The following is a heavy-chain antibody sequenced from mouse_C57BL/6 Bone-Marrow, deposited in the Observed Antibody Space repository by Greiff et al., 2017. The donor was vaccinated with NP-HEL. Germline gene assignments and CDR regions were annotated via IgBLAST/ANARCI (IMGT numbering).Heavy chain of an antibody. CDR1: GYTFTSYW. Sequence: VQLQQPGAELVRPGTSVKLSCKASGYTFTSYWMHWVKQRPGQGLEWIGVIDPSDSYTNYNQKFKGKATLTVDTSSSTAYMQLSSLTSEDSAVYYCARERTGPWFAYWGQGTLVTVSA. V-gene: IGHV1-59*01. CDR2: IDPSDSYT. D-gene: IGHD3-1*01. CDR3: ARERTGPWFAY. J-gene: IGHJ3*01.